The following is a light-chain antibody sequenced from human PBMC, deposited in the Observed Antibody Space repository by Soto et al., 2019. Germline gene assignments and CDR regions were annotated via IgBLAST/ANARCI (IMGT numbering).Light chain of an antibody. V-gene: IGLV2-14*03. CDR1: HSDIGNYNY. CDR2: DVG. J-gene: IGLJ1*01. CDR3: NSYREDHPPFYV. Sequence: QSVLTQPASVSGSPGQSITISCTGTHSDIGNYNYVSWYQHLPGKAPKLMIYDVGSRPSGVSSRFSGSKSGNTASLAISGLQAEDEADYYSNSYREDHPPFYVFGTGTKVTVL.